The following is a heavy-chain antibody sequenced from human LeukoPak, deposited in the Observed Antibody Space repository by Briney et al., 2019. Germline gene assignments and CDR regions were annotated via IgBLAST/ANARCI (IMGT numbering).Heavy chain of an antibody. J-gene: IGHJ3*02. D-gene: IGHD3-22*01. V-gene: IGHV3-66*02. CDR1: AFTVSSNY. CDR3: PITGPHYYDSSGYYWYAFDI. Sequence: GGSLRLSCAASAFTVSSNYMNWVRQAPGKGLEWVSIIYSGSSTYYADSVKGRFTISRDISKNTLYLQMTSLRAEDTALYYCPITGPHYYDSSGYYWYAFDIWGQGTMVIVSS. CDR2: IYSGSST.